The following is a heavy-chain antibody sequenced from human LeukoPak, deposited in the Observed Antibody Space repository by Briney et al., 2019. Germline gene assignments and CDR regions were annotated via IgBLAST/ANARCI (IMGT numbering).Heavy chain of an antibody. V-gene: IGHV3-30-3*01. CDR1: GFTFSSYA. D-gene: IGHD2-2*01. CDR3: ARADCSSTSCYHRYYYYGMDV. Sequence: GGSLRLSCAASGFTFSSYAMHWVRQAPGKGLEWVAVISYDGSNKYYADSVKGRFTISRDNSKNTLYLQMNSLGAEDTAVYYCARADCSSTSCYHRYYYYGMDVWGQGTTVTVSS. J-gene: IGHJ6*02. CDR2: ISYDGSNK.